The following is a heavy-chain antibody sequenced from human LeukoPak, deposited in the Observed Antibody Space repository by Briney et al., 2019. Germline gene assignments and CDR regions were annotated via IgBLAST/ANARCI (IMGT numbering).Heavy chain of an antibody. D-gene: IGHD5-24*01. CDR2: IWYDGSNK. CDR3: ARGDGYNFGLHDY. Sequence: GRSLRLSCAASGFTFSTYGMHWVRQAPGKGLEWVAVIWYDGSNKYYADSVKGRFTISRDNSKNTLYLQMNSLRAEDTAMYYCARGDGYNFGLHDYWGQGTLVTVSS. J-gene: IGHJ4*02. V-gene: IGHV3-33*01. CDR1: GFTFSTYG.